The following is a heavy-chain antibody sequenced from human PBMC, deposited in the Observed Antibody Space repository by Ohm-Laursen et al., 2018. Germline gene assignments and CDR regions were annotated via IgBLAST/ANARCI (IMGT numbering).Heavy chain of an antibody. V-gene: IGHV3-9*01. CDR2: ISWNSNSI. D-gene: IGHD1-26*01. J-gene: IGHJ3*02. Sequence: SLRLSCAASGFTFDGYAMRWVRQAPGKGLEWVSGISWNSNSIGYADSVKGRFTISRDNAKNSLYLQMNSLRAEDTALYYCAKDRNQWELLRAFDIWGQGTMVTVSS. CDR1: GFTFDGYA. CDR3: AKDRNQWELLRAFDI.